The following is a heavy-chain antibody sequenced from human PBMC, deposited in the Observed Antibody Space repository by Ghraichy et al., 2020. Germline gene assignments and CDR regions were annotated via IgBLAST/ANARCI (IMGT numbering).Heavy chain of an antibody. CDR2: ISYDGSNK. J-gene: IGHJ6*02. D-gene: IGHD4-17*01. V-gene: IGHV3-30*18. Sequence: GGSLRLSCAASGFTFSSYGMHWVRQAPGKGLEWVAVISYDGSNKYYADSVKGRFTISRDNSKNTLYLQMNSLRDEDTAVYYCAKDHDGYSNPYYYYYYGMDVWGQGTTVTVSS. CDR3: AKDHDGYSNPYYYYYYGMDV. CDR1: GFTFSSYG.